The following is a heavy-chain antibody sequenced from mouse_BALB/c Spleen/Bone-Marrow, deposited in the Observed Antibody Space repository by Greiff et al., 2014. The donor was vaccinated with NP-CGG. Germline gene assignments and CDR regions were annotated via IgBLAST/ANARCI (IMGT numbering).Heavy chain of an antibody. D-gene: IGHD2-3*01. CDR3: ARHDNDGYYLAY. CDR1: GFSLTSYG. Sequence: VQLKESGPDLVAPSQSLSITCTVSGFSLTSYGVHWVRQPPGKGLEWLVVIWSDGSTTYNSALKSRLSISKDNSKSQVFLKMNSLQTDDTAMYYCARHDNDGYYLAYWGQGTLVTVPA. CDR2: IWSDGST. J-gene: IGHJ3*01. V-gene: IGHV2-6-2*01.